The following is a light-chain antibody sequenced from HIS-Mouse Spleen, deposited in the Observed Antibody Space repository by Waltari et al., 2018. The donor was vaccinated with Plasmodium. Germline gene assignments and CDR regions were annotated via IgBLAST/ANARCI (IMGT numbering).Light chain of an antibody. V-gene: IGLV2-14*03. Sequence: QSALTQPASVSGSPGQSITIPCPGTSSDVGGYNYVCWYQQHPGTAPKLMIYHVSNRPSGVSNRFSGSKSGNTASLTISGLQAEDEADYYCSSYTSSSTLYVFGTGTKVTVL. CDR1: SSDVGGYNY. CDR2: HVS. CDR3: SSYTSSSTLYV. J-gene: IGLJ1*01.